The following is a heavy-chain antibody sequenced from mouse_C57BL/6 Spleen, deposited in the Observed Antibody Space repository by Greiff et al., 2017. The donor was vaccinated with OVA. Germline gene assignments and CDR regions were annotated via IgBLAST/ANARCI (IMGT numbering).Heavy chain of an antibody. V-gene: IGHV14-4*01. CDR3: ATDYGSSPNYAMDY. CDR1: GFNIKDDY. J-gene: IGHJ4*01. Sequence: VQLQQSGAELVRPGASVKLSCTASGFNIKDDYMHWVKQRPEQGLEWIGWIDPENGDTEYASKFQGKATITADTSSNTAYLQLSSLTSEDTAVYYCATDYGSSPNYAMDYWGQGTSVTVSS. CDR2: IDPENGDT. D-gene: IGHD1-1*01.